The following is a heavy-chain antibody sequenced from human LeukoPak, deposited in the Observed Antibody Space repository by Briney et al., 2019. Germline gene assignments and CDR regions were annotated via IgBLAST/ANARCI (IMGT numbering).Heavy chain of an antibody. CDR2: IYYSGST. Sequence: SETLSLTCTVSGGSISSSNYYWGWIRQPPGKGLEWIGNIYYSGSTYYNPSLKSRVTISVDTSKNQFSLKLSSVTAADTAVYYCARDSPPPYYDFWSANMGAFDIWGQGTMVTVSS. CDR3: ARDSPPPYYDFWSANMGAFDI. J-gene: IGHJ3*02. D-gene: IGHD3-3*01. V-gene: IGHV4-39*07. CDR1: GGSISSSNYY.